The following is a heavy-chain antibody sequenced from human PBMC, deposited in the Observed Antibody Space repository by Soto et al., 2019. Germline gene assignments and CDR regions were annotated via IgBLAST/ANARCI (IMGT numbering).Heavy chain of an antibody. Sequence: SETLSLTCTVSGGSISSGGYYWSWIRQHPGKGLEWIGYIYYSGSTYYNPSLKSRVTISVDTYKNQFSLKLSSVTAADTAVYYCARDKIDYYDSRGYRRDAFDIWGQGTMVTVSS. CDR3: ARDKIDYYDSRGYRRDAFDI. CDR1: GGSISSGGYY. CDR2: IYYSGST. V-gene: IGHV4-31*03. J-gene: IGHJ3*02. D-gene: IGHD3-22*01.